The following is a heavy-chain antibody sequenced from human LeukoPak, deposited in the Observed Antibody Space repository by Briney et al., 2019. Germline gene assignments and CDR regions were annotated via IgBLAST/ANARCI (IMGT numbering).Heavy chain of an antibody. V-gene: IGHV4-31*03. J-gene: IGHJ4*02. CDR2: IDYSGTA. CDR1: GGSISSGGYY. CDR3: ARDSYSSSIRWSDS. D-gene: IGHD6-6*01. Sequence: PSQTLSLTCTVSGGSISSGGYYWSWIRQLPGKGLEWIGYIDYSGTAYYNPSLKSRVTISIDTSNNQFSVKLSSVTAADTAVYYCARDSYSSSIRWSDSWGQGTLVIVSS.